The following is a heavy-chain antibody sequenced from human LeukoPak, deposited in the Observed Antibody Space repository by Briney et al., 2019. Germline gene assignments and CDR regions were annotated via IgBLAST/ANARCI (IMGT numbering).Heavy chain of an antibody. J-gene: IGHJ5*02. CDR2: TYYRSTWYN. CDR3: ARRLTQYDCFDP. Sequence: SQTLSLTCAISGDSVSSNSVTWNWIRQSPSRGLEWLGRTYYRSTWYNDYAVSVRGPITLNPDTSKNQFSLHLTSVPPADTAVYYCARRLTQYDCFDPWGQGILVTVSS. D-gene: IGHD2-2*01. V-gene: IGHV6-1*01. CDR1: GDSVSSNSVT.